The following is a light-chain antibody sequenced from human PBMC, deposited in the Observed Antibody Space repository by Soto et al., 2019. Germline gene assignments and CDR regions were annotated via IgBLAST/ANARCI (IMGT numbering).Light chain of an antibody. CDR1: QDIRNN. Sequence: DIQMTQSPSSLSASVGDRVTITCRASQDIRNNLDWYQQKPGKAPKRLIYDASSLQSVVPSRFSGSGSGTEFTLTISSLQPEDFATYYCLQHNSYPLTFGGGTKVEIK. CDR2: DAS. J-gene: IGKJ4*01. CDR3: LQHNSYPLT. V-gene: IGKV1-17*01.